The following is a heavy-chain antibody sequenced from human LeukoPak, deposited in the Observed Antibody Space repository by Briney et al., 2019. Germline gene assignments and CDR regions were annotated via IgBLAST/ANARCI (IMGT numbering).Heavy chain of an antibody. CDR3: VRVDGSGYSPY. Sequence: SGTLSLTCTVSGDSMISNSFSWGWIRQSPGKGLEWIGNISYTGNTYSNPPLKSRVTMSADTSKNQFSLKLSFVTAADTALYYCVRVDGSGYSPYWGQGALVTVSS. J-gene: IGHJ4*02. V-gene: IGHV4-39*01. D-gene: IGHD5-18*01. CDR1: GDSMISNSFS. CDR2: ISYTGNT.